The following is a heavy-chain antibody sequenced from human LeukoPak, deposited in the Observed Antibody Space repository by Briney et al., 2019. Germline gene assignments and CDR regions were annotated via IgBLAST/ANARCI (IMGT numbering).Heavy chain of an antibody. CDR3: AKYDGSGSYYTPSRYYYYYGMVL. D-gene: IGHD3-10*01. CDR2: ISGSGGST. V-gene: IGHV3-23*01. J-gene: IGHJ6*04. Sequence: GGSLRLSCAASGFTFSSHAMSWVRQAPGKGLEWVSAISGSGGSTYYADSVKGRFTISRDNSKSTLYLQMNSLRAEDTAVYYCAKYDGSGSYYTPSRYYYYYGMVLWGKGTTVTVSS. CDR1: GFTFSSHA.